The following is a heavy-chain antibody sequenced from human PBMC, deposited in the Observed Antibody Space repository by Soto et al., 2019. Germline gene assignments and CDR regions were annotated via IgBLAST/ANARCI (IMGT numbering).Heavy chain of an antibody. V-gene: IGHV4-39*01. CDR3: ARLRKQYDMDV. CDR1: GGSIISSGYY. CDR2: IYYSGST. J-gene: IGHJ6*02. Sequence: SENLSLTCTVSGGSIISSGYYWAFIRQPPGKGLEWIGSIYYSGSTYYNPSLKSRVTISVDTSKNQFSLKLSSVISADTAVYYCARLRKQYDMDVWGQGTPVTVSS. D-gene: IGHD4-17*01.